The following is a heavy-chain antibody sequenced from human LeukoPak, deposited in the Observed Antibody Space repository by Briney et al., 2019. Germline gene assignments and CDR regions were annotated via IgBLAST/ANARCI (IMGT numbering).Heavy chain of an antibody. V-gene: IGHV1-58*02. D-gene: IGHD5-18*01. CDR2: IVVGSGNT. CDR1: GFTFTSSA. CDR3: AADAYTGPRPAMVYP. J-gene: IGHJ5*02. Sequence: ASVKVSCKASGFTFTSSAMQWVRQARGQRLEWIGWIVVGSGNTNYAQKFQERVTITRDMSTSTAYMELSSLRSEDTAVYYCAADAYTGPRPAMVYPWGQGTLVTVSS.